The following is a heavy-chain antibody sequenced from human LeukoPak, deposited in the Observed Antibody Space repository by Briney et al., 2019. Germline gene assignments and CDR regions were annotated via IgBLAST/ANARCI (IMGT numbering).Heavy chain of an antibody. J-gene: IGHJ4*02. V-gene: IGHV3-23*01. Sequence: QAGGSLRLSCAASGFTFSTYAMSWVRQIPGKGLEWVSAISGSDDGTYYADSVKGRVTISRDNSRNTLYLQMNTLRAEDTAVYFCAKSPVSSCRVSVRYPFDYWGQGNLVTVSS. CDR1: GFTFSTYA. CDR3: AKSPVSSCRVSVRYPFDY. CDR2: ISGSDDGT. D-gene: IGHD2-15*01.